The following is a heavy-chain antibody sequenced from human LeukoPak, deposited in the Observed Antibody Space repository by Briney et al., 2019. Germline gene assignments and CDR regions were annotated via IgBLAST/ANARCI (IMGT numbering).Heavy chain of an antibody. CDR1: GFTFSSYG. Sequence: GGSLRLSCAASGFTFSSYGMHWVRQAPGKGLEWVAVISYDGSNKYYADSVKGRFTISRDNSKNTLYLQMNSLRAEDTAVYYCARPSSGWYFFDYWGQGTLVTVSS. V-gene: IGHV3-30*03. J-gene: IGHJ4*02. D-gene: IGHD6-19*01. CDR3: ARPSSGWYFFDY. CDR2: ISYDGSNK.